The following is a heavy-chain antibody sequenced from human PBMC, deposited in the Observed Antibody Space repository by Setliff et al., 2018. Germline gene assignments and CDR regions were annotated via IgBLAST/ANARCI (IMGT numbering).Heavy chain of an antibody. CDR3: TTGYISGYYIGH. D-gene: IGHD6-19*01. V-gene: IGHV3-15*01. CDR1: ELIFSHTW. J-gene: IGHJ4*02. Sequence: PGGSLRLSCAAPELIFSHTWMNWVRQAPGKGLEWVGRIKGQTDGGTTDYAAPVKGRFSISRDDSKNTVYLRMNSLKTEDTAVYYCTTGYISGYYIGHWGLGTLVTVSS. CDR2: IKGQTDGGTT.